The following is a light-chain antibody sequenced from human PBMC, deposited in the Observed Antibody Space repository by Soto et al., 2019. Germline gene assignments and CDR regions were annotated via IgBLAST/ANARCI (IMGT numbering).Light chain of an antibody. Sequence: EIVLTQSPGTLSLSPGERATLSCRASQSVSSSFLAWYQHKPGQAPRLLIYDASSRATGIPDRFSGSGSGTDFTLTISRPEPEDFAVYYCQQYGSSPLTFGGGTKVDIK. CDR1: QSVSSSF. J-gene: IGKJ4*01. CDR3: QQYGSSPLT. CDR2: DAS. V-gene: IGKV3-20*01.